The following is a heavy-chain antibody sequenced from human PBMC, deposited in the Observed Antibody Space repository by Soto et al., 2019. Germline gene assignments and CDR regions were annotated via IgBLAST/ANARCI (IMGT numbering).Heavy chain of an antibody. CDR2: IKSKADGGTV. Sequence: EVRLVESGGGSVKPEGSLRLSCTASGLRLSDGWMNWVRQTPGKGLEWVGRIKSKADGGTVDYAAPVNGRFTISRDDSRNMLYLQMNNLRADDTGIYYCPRRPKARDAGVDPLAYWGQGALVTVSS. J-gene: IGHJ4*02. V-gene: IGHV3-15*07. CDR3: PRRPKARDAGVDPLAY. D-gene: IGHD3-10*01. CDR1: GLRLSDGW.